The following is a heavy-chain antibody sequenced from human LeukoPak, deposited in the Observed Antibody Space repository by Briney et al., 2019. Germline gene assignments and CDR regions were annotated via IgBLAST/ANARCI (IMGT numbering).Heavy chain of an antibody. J-gene: IGHJ4*02. V-gene: IGHV3-23*01. CDR3: AKGSHCSGGSCYSGEYYFDY. Sequence: GGSLRLSCAASGFTFSSYAMSWLRQAPVKGLEWVSAISGSGGSTYYADSVKGRFTISRDNSKNTLYLQMNSLRAEDTAVYYCAKGSHCSGGSCYSGEYYFDYWGQGTLVTVPS. CDR1: GFTFSSYA. D-gene: IGHD2-15*01. CDR2: ISGSGGST.